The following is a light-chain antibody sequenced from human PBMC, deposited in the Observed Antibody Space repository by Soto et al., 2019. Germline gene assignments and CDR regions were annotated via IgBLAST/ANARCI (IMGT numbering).Light chain of an antibody. CDR3: QQSYITPYT. CDR1: QSISVH. Sequence: DIQMTQSPSSLSASVGDTVTITCRASQSISVHLNGYQQKPGKVPTLLIYAASNFHSGVPSRFSGSGSETDFALTISSLQPEDFATYYCQQSYITPYTFGQGTRLEIK. V-gene: IGKV1-39*01. J-gene: IGKJ2*01. CDR2: AAS.